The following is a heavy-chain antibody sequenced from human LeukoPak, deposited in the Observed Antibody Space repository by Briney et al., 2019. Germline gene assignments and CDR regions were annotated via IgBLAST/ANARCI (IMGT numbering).Heavy chain of an antibody. Sequence: GGSLRLSCAASGFTFSSYSMNWVRQAPGKGLEWVSSISSSSSYIYYADSVKGRFTISRDNAKNSLYLQMNSLRDEDTAVYYCARKREWELTDDYFDYWGQGTLVTVSS. CDR2: ISSSSSYI. V-gene: IGHV3-21*01. D-gene: IGHD1-26*01. CDR3: ARKREWELTDDYFDY. CDR1: GFTFSSYS. J-gene: IGHJ4*02.